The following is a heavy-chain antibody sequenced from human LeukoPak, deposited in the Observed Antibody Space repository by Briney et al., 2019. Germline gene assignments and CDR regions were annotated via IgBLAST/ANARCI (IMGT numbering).Heavy chain of an antibody. V-gene: IGHV3-23*01. CDR2: ISGSGDST. Sequence: PGGSLRLSCAASGFTFSSYAMSWVRQAPGKGLEWVSAISGSGDSTYYADSVKGRFTISRDNSKNTLYLQMNSLRAEDTAVYYCAKDSYYDSSGYYLNWGQGTLVTVSS. D-gene: IGHD3-22*01. CDR1: GFTFSSYA. J-gene: IGHJ4*02. CDR3: AKDSYYDSSGYYLN.